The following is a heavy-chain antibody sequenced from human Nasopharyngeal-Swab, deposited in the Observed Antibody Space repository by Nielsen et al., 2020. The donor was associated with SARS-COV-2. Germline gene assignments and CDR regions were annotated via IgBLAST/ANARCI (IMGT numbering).Heavy chain of an antibody. D-gene: IGHD2-15*01. J-gene: IGHJ6*03. CDR1: GYSFTSYW. Sequence: GESLQISCKGSGYSFTSYWISWVRQMPGKGLEWMGRIDPSDSYTNYSPSFQGHATISADKSISTAYLQWSSLKASDTAMYYCARRAYCSGGSCYSPYYYYMDVWGKGTTVTVSS. V-gene: IGHV5-10-1*01. CDR2: IDPSDSYT. CDR3: ARRAYCSGGSCYSPYYYYMDV.